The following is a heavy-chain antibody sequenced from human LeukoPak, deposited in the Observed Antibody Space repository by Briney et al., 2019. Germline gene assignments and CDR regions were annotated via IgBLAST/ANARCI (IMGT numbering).Heavy chain of an antibody. Sequence: ASVKVSCKASGYTFTKYAIHWVRQAPGQRLEWMGWINAGNGNTKYLQRFQGRVTITRDTSASTAYMELSSLRYEDRAVFYCARGPIAAVAFFDYWGQGTLVSVSS. CDR3: ARGPIAAVAFFDY. J-gene: IGHJ4*02. D-gene: IGHD6-13*01. CDR1: GYTFTKYA. CDR2: INAGNGNT. V-gene: IGHV1-3*01.